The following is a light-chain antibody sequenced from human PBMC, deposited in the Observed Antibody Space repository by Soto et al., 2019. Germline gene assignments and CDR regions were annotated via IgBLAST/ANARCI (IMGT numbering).Light chain of an antibody. Sequence: QSALTQPASVSGSPGQSITISCTGTSSDVGAYKYVFWYQHHPGKAPKLMIYEVSNRPSGVSNRFSGSKSGNAASLTISGLQAEDEADYYCFSYTTSNTWVLGGGTQLTVL. CDR2: EVS. V-gene: IGLV2-14*01. CDR3: FSYTTSNTWV. CDR1: SSDVGAYKY. J-gene: IGLJ3*02.